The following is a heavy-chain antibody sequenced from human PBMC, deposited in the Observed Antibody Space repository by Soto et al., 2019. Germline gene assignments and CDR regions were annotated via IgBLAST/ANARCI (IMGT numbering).Heavy chain of an antibody. V-gene: IGHV3-23*01. Sequence: RGSLRLSCVVSGVTFSSYAMIWVRQAPGKGLQWVSGIDEGGASTYHADSVKGRFTISRDNSKNTLYLQMNSLRAEDTAVYYCAKELYRHFDFDYWGQGIVVTVSS. CDR1: GVTFSSYA. CDR3: AKELYRHFDFDY. CDR2: IDEGGAST. D-gene: IGHD3-16*02. J-gene: IGHJ4*02.